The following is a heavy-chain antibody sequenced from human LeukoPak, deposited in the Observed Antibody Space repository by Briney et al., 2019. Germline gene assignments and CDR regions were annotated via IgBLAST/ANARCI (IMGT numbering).Heavy chain of an antibody. V-gene: IGHV3-33*01. Sequence: GGSLRLSCAASGFTFSSYGMHWVRQAPGKGLEWVAVIWYDGSNKYYADSVKGRLTISRDNSKNTLYLQMNSLRAEDTAVYYCAREDSGSYSVDYWGQGTLVTVSS. CDR3: AREDSGSYSVDY. CDR2: IWYDGSNK. J-gene: IGHJ4*02. CDR1: GFTFSSYG. D-gene: IGHD1-26*01.